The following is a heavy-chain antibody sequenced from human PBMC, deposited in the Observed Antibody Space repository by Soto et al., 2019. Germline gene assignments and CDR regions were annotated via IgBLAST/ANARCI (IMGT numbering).Heavy chain of an antibody. Sequence: QVQLVQSGAEVKKPGASVKVSCKASGYTFTGYYMHWVRQAPGQGLEWMGWINPNSGGTNYAQTFQGRVTMTRDTSISTAYMELSRLRSDDTAVYYCARGGKSSGWSYFDYWGQGTLVTVSS. D-gene: IGHD6-19*01. V-gene: IGHV1-2*02. CDR1: GYTFTGYY. J-gene: IGHJ4*02. CDR3: ARGGKSSGWSYFDY. CDR2: INPNSGGT.